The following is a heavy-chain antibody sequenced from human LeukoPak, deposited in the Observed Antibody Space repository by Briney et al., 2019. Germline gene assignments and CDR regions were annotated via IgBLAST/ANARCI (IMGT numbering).Heavy chain of an antibody. V-gene: IGHV4-31*03. CDR2: IYYSGST. D-gene: IGHD4-17*01. CDR1: GGSISSGGYY. Sequence: SETLSLTCTVSGGSISSGGYYWSWIRQHPGKGLEWIGYIYYSGSTYYNPSLKSRVTISVDTSKNQFSLKLSSVTAADTAVYYCARERSRYGDPSPFDPWGQGTLVTVSS. J-gene: IGHJ5*02. CDR3: ARERSRYGDPSPFDP.